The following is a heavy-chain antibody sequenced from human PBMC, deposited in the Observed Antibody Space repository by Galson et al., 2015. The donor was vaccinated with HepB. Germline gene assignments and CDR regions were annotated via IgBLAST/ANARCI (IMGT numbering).Heavy chain of an antibody. Sequence: ETLSLTCTVSGGSISSSSYYWGWIRQPPGKGLEWIGSIYYSGSTYYNPSLKSRVTISVDTSKNQFSLRLSSVTAADTAVYYCARPLQQLVTPSYYYYGMDVWGQGTTVTVSS. J-gene: IGHJ6*02. V-gene: IGHV4-39*01. CDR2: IYYSGST. D-gene: IGHD6-13*01. CDR1: GGSISSSSYY. CDR3: ARPLQQLVTPSYYYYGMDV.